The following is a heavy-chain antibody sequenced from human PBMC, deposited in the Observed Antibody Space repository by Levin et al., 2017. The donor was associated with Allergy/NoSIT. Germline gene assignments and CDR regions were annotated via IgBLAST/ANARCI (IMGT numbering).Heavy chain of an antibody. CDR2: ITIDTP. CDR1: GFAFGSYP. Sequence: GGSLRLSCAASGFAFGSYPMSWVRQAPGKGLEWVSAITIDTPYYADSVKGRFTFSRDNSKNTLYLQMNSLSAEDTARYYCAKGYTASSSVFYWGQGILVTVSS. CDR3: AKGYTASSSVFY. D-gene: IGHD5-12*01. J-gene: IGHJ4*02. V-gene: IGHV3-23*01.